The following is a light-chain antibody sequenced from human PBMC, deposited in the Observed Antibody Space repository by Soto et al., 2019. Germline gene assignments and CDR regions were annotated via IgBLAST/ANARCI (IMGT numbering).Light chain of an antibody. V-gene: IGLV2-14*01. CDR3: SSYTLSNTYV. J-gene: IGLJ1*01. Sequence: QSVLTLPASVSGSPGQSITISCTETSSDYVSWYQQHPGKAPKLLIYDTSIRPSGVSNRFSGSKSGNTASLTISGLQAEDEADYYCSSYTLSNTYVFAAGTKVTVL. CDR1: SSDY. CDR2: DTS.